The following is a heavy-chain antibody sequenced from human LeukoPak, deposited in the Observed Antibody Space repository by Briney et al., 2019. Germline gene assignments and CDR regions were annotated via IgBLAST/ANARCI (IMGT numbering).Heavy chain of an antibody. CDR2: IKHDGSEK. J-gene: IGHJ6*03. D-gene: IGHD5/OR15-5a*01. CDR3: ARGAHSSVWEYFFYYMDV. CDR1: RFTFSTYW. Sequence: GGSLRLSCAVSRFTFSTYWMSWVRQAPGKGLEWVANIKHDGSEKYSVDSAKGRFTISRDNAKNSLYLQMSSLRAEDTAVYYCARGAHSSVWEYFFYYMDVWGKGTTVIVSS. V-gene: IGHV3-7*04.